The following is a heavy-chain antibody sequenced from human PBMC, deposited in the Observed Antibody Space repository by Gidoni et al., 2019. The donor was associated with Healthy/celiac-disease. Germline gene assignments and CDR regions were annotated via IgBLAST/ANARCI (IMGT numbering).Heavy chain of an antibody. J-gene: IGHJ5*02. D-gene: IGHD2-2*01. CDR3: ARHRIVVVPAPYNWFDP. CDR2: IHYSGST. Sequence: QLQLQESGPGLVKPSETLSLTCTVSGGSISSSRYYWGWIRQPPGKGLEWIGSIHYSGSTYYNPSLKSRVTISVDTSKNQFSLKLSSVTAADTAVYCCARHRIVVVPAPYNWFDPWGQGTLVTVSS. CDR1: GGSISSSRYY. V-gene: IGHV4-39*01.